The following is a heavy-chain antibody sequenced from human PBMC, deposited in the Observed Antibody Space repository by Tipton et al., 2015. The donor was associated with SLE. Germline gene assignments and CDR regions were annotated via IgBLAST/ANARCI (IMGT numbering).Heavy chain of an antibody. CDR1: GFTFSTSG. J-gene: IGHJ4*02. CDR3: AKEQYDFWSGYLRESERKSYYFDS. V-gene: IGHV3-30*19. D-gene: IGHD3-3*01. Sequence: SGFTFSTSGMHWVRQAPGKGLEWVAVISYDGSNKYYADSVKGRFTISRDNSKNTLYLQMNSLRADDTAVYFCAKEQYDFWSGYLRESERKSYYFDSWGQGTLVTVSS. CDR2: ISYDGSNK.